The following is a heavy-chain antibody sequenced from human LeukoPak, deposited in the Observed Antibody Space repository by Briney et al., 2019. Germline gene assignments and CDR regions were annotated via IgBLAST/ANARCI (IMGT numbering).Heavy chain of an antibody. CDR2: IYYSGST. CDR3: ARVVPAAIHGWFDP. CDR1: GGSISSSSYY. J-gene: IGHJ5*02. V-gene: IGHV4-39*07. Sequence: SETLSLTCTVSGGSISSSSYYWGWIRQPPGKGLEWIGSIYYSGSTYYNPSLKSRVTISVDTSKNQFSLKLSSVTAADTAVYYCARVVPAAIHGWFDPWGQGTLLTVSS. D-gene: IGHD2-2*02.